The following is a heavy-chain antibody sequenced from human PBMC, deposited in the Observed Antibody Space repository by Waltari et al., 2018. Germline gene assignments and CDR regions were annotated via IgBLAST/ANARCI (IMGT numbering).Heavy chain of an antibody. V-gene: IGHV1-69*12. CDR3: ASLYSNANRYYYYYMDV. J-gene: IGHJ6*03. CDR1: GGTFSSYA. CDR2: IIPIFGTA. D-gene: IGHD4-4*01. Sequence: QVQLVQSGAEVKKPGSSVKVSCKASGGTFSSYAISWVRQAPGQGLEWMGGIIPIFGTANYAQKFQGRVTITADESTSTAYMELSSLRSEDTAVYYCASLYSNANRYYYYYMDVWGKGTTVTISS.